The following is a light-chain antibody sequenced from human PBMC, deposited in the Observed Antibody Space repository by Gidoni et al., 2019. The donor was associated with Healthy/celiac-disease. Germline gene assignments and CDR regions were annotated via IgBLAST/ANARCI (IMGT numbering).Light chain of an antibody. J-gene: IGKJ4*01. Sequence: DIQITQSPSSLSASVGDRVTITFQASQDISNYLNCYQQKPGKDPKLLIYDASNLETGVPSRFSGSGSGTDFTFTISSLQPEDIVTYYCQQYDNLPITFGGGTKVEIK. CDR1: QDISNY. CDR2: DAS. V-gene: IGKV1-33*01. CDR3: QQYDNLPIT.